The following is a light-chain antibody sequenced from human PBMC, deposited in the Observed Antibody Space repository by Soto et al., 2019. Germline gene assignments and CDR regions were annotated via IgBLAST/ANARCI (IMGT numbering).Light chain of an antibody. CDR3: SSYTIASTPLV. V-gene: IGLV2-14*01. CDR2: DVS. CDR1: GSDVGGYNY. J-gene: IGLJ2*01. Sequence: QSALTQPASVSGSPGQSITISCTGTGSDVGGYNYVSWYQQHPGKAPKVMIYDVSNRPSGVSNRSSGSKSGNTASLTISGLQAEDEADYYCSSYTIASTPLVFGGATKVTVL.